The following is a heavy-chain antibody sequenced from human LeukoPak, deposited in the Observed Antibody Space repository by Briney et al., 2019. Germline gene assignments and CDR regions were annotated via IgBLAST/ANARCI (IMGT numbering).Heavy chain of an antibody. Sequence: ASVKVSCKASGYTFTSYGISWVRQAPGRGLEWMGWISAYNGNTNYAQKLQGRVTMTTDTSTSTAYMELRSLRSDDTAVYYCARGSSSGYYVTAIFDYWGQGTLVTVSS. CDR1: GYTFTSYG. CDR3: ARGSSSGYYVTAIFDY. V-gene: IGHV1-18*01. D-gene: IGHD3-22*01. CDR2: ISAYNGNT. J-gene: IGHJ4*02.